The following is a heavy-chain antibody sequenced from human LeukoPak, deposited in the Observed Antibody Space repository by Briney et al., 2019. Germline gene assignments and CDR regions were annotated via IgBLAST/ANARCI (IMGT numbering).Heavy chain of an antibody. D-gene: IGHD5-12*01. CDR1: GGSISSSSYY. Sequence: SSETLSLTCTVFGGSISSSSYYWGWIRQPQGKGLEWIGSIYYSGSTYYNPSLNSRVTISVDTSKNQFSLKLSSVTAADTAVYYCARSLIYSGYDYYFDYWGQGTLVTVSS. CDR2: IYYSGST. J-gene: IGHJ4*02. CDR3: ARSLIYSGYDYYFDY. V-gene: IGHV4-39*01.